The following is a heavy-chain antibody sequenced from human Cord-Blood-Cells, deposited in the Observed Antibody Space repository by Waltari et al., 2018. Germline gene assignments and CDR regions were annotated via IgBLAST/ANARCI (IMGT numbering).Heavy chain of an antibody. Sequence: QVQLQESGPGLVKPSETLSLTCTVSGGSISSYYWSWIRQPPGKGLEWIGYIYYSGSTNYNPYLKSRVTISVDTSKNQFSLKLSSVTAADTAVYYCARGGGYCSSTSCYAFDIWGQGTMVTVSS. J-gene: IGHJ3*02. CDR3: ARGGGYCSSTSCYAFDI. V-gene: IGHV4-59*01. CDR1: GGSISSYY. CDR2: IYYSGST. D-gene: IGHD2-2*01.